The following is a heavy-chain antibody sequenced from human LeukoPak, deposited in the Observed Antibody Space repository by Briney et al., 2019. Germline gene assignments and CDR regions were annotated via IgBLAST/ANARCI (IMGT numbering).Heavy chain of an antibody. J-gene: IGHJ4*02. D-gene: IGHD3-9*01. CDR1: GYTFTSYG. CDR2: ISAYNGNT. V-gene: IGHV1-18*01. Sequence: GASVKVSCKASGYTFTSYGISWVRQAPGQGLEWMGWISAYNGNTNYAQKLQGRVTMTTDTSASTAYMELRSLRSDDTAVYYCASYDILTGYYSDWGQGTLVTVSS. CDR3: ASYDILTGYYSD.